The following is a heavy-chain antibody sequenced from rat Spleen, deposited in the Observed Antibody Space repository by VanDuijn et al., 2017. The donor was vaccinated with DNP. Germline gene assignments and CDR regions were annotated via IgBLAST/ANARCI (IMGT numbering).Heavy chain of an antibody. V-gene: IGHV5-25*01. CDR2: ISPSGGYT. Sequence: EVQLVESGGGLVQPGRSLKLSCAASGFTFSDYYMAWVRQAPKKGLEWVASISPSGGYTYYRDSVKGRFTISRDIAKSILYLQMNSLKSEDTATYYCARDDYGSYGALDPWGHGTSVTVSS. D-gene: IGHD1-3*01. CDR3: ARDDYGSYGALDP. J-gene: IGHJ4*01. CDR1: GFTFSDYY.